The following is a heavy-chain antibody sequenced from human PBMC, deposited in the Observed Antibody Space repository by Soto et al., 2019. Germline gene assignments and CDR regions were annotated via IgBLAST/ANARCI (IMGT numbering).Heavy chain of an antibody. V-gene: IGHV1-46*01. CDR3: ARDLRYFDAGPRGYYYYYGMDV. J-gene: IGHJ6*02. CDR1: GYTFTSYY. D-gene: IGHD3-9*01. CDR2: INPSGGST. Sequence: GASVKVSCKASGYTFTSYYMHWVRQAPGQGLEWMGIINPSGGSTSYAQKFQGRVTMTRDTSTSTVYMELSSLRSEDTAVYYCARDLRYFDAGPRGYYYYYGMDVWGQGTTVTV.